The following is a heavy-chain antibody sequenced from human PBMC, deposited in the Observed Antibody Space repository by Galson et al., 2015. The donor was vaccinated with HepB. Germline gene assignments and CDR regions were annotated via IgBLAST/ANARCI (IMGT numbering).Heavy chain of an antibody. CDR2: ISHDGRNT. V-gene: IGHV3-30*04. CDR3: ARERGAGWYEGNDY. J-gene: IGHJ4*02. D-gene: IGHD6-19*01. Sequence: SLRLSCAASGLTFSSYSIHWVREAPGKGLEWVAIISHDGRNTYYAYSVKGRFTISRDNSRNTLYLQMNGLRSDDTAVYYCARERGAGWYEGNDYWGQGTRVVVSS. CDR1: GLTFSSYS.